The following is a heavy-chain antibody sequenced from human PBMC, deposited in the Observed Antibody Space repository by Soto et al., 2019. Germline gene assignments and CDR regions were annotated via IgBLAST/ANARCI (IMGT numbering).Heavy chain of an antibody. Sequence: SETLSLTCTVSGGSISSYYWSWIRQPPGKGLEWIGYIYYSGSTNYNPSLKSRVTISVDTSKNQFSLKLSSVTAADTAVYYCASSDVADDYDYYGPSTVNPFDYWGQGTLVTVSS. CDR1: GGSISSYY. J-gene: IGHJ4*02. CDR2: IYYSGST. V-gene: IGHV4-59*08. D-gene: IGHD1-26*01. CDR3: ASSDVADDYDYYGPSTVNPFDY.